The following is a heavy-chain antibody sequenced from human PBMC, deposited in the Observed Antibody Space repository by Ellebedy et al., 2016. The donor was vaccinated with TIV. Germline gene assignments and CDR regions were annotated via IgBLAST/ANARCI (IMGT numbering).Heavy chain of an antibody. CDR3: ARGLSGSYSPRFDY. Sequence: ASVKVSCKASGYTFTTYYMHWVRQAPGQGLEWMGIINPRGGSTTCAQKFQGRVTMTRDTSTSTVYMELISLRSEDTAVYYCARGLSGSYSPRFDYWGLGTLVTASS. CDR1: GYTFTTYY. CDR2: INPRGGST. D-gene: IGHD1-26*01. V-gene: IGHV1-46*01. J-gene: IGHJ4*02.